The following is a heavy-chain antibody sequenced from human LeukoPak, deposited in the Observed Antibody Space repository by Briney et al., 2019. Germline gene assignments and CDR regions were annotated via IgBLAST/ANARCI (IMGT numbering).Heavy chain of an antibody. CDR3: AKSSSWYEAYYYYGMDV. CDR1: GFTFSSYA. Sequence: GGSLRLSCAASGFTFSSYAMSWVRQAPGKGLEWVSAISGSGGSTYYADSVKGRFTISRDNSKNTLYLQMNSLRAEDTAVYYCAKSSSWYEAYYYYGMDVRGQGTTVTVSS. CDR2: ISGSGGST. V-gene: IGHV3-23*01. J-gene: IGHJ6*02. D-gene: IGHD6-13*01.